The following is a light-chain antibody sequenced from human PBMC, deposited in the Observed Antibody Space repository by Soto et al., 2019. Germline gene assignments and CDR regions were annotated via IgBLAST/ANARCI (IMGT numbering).Light chain of an antibody. J-gene: IGKJ5*01. CDR1: QTISSW. CDR3: QQYHSCPIT. V-gene: IGKV1-5*03. CDR2: KAS. Sequence: DIQMTQSPSTLSSSVGDRVTITLRASQTISSWLAWYQQKPGKAPKLLIYKASTLESGVPSRLSGSGSGTDFTLTISSLQAEDFAVYYCQQYHSCPITFGQGTRLEIK.